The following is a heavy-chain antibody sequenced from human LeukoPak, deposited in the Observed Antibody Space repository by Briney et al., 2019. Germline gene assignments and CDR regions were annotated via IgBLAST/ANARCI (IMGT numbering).Heavy chain of an antibody. Sequence: SETLSLTCTVSGASISSYYWSWIRQPPGKGLEWIGYVYYSGNTNYNPSLKSRLTMSLDTSKNQFSLKLTSVTAADTAVYYCAKTTAGNSSGRYPGWPVDYWGQGTLVTVSS. CDR3: AKTTAGNSSGRYPGWPVDY. D-gene: IGHD6-19*01. V-gene: IGHV4-59*01. CDR1: GASISSYY. CDR2: VYYSGNT. J-gene: IGHJ4*02.